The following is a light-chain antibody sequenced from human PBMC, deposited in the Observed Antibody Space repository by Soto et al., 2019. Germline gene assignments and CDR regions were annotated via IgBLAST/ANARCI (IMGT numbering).Light chain of an antibody. Sequence: DIQMTQSPSSLSASVGDRGTVTCRASQGISNYLAWYQQKPGKVPKLLIYAASTLQSGVPSRFSGSGSGTELTLTISSLQTEDVATYYCQKYNTSPWTFGQGTKVEIK. V-gene: IGKV1-27*01. CDR1: QGISNY. CDR2: AAS. J-gene: IGKJ1*01. CDR3: QKYNTSPWT.